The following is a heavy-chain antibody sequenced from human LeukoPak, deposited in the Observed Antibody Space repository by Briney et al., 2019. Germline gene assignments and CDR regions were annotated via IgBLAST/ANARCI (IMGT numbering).Heavy chain of an antibody. D-gene: IGHD2-15*01. CDR3: ARDGGLYCSGGSCYTLDY. CDR2: IYNSGST. J-gene: IGHJ4*02. Sequence: PSQTLSLTCTVSGGSISSGSYYWSWIRQPAGRGLEWIGRIYNSGSTNYNPSLKSRVTISVDTSKNQFSLKLSSVTAADTAVYYCARDGGLYCSGGSCYTLDYWGQGTLVTVSS. V-gene: IGHV4-61*02. CDR1: GGSISSGSYY.